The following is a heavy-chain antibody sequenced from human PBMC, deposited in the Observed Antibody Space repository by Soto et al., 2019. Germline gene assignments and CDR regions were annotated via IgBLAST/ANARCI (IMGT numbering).Heavy chain of an antibody. Sequence: GGSLRLSCSASGFTFSSYAMSWGRQAPGKGLEWVSAISVSGGSTYYADSVKGRFTISRDNSKNTRYLQMNSLRAEDTAVYYCAKVSHIVVVTAILGDAFDIWGQGTMVTVS. D-gene: IGHD2-21*02. J-gene: IGHJ3*02. CDR2: ISVSGGST. CDR3: AKVSHIVVVTAILGDAFDI. CDR1: GFTFSSYA. V-gene: IGHV3-23*01.